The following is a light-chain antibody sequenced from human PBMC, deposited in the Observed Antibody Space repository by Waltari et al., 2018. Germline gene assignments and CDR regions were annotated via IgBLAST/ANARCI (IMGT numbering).Light chain of an antibody. Sequence: QSVLTQPPSVSGAPGQTVTISCTGSRSHIGEAYDVHRYQQVPGTAPKLLLFRNNIRPSGVPDRFSGSKSGTSASLAITGLRAEDEAYYYCQSYDSSLSGPVVFGGGTRLIVL. CDR2: RNN. V-gene: IGLV1-40*01. CDR3: QSYDSSLSGPVV. J-gene: IGLJ2*01. CDR1: RSHIGEAYD.